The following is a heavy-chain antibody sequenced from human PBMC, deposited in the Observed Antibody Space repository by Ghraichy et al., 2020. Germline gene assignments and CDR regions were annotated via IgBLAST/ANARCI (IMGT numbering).Heavy chain of an antibody. CDR3: ARDCNYYDSAGYSKRAFDI. V-gene: IGHV4-38-2*02. D-gene: IGHD3-22*01. Sequence: GSLSLTCTVSGDSINSACYWGWIRQPPGKGLEWIGTISQTGRTYYNPSLWSRVTVSIDTSKNQFSLKLGSVTAADTAVFYWARDCNYYDSAGYSKRAFDIWGQVPLVTVSS. J-gene: IGHJ3*02. CDR2: ISQTGRT. CDR1: GDSINSACY.